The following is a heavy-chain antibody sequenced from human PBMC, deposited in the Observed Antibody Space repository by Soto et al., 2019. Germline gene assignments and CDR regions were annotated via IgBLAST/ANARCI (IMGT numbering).Heavy chain of an antibody. V-gene: IGHV4-4*07. D-gene: IGHD3-22*01. J-gene: IGHJ4*02. CDR2: IYTSGST. Sequence: SETLSLTCTVSGGSISSYYWSWIRQPAGKGLEWIGRIYTSGSTNYNPSLKSRVTMSVDTSKNQFSLKLSSVTAADTAAYYCAREKLPYYYGSSGYLWFDYGGQGTLVTVSS. CDR3: AREKLPYYYGSSGYLWFDY. CDR1: GGSISSYY.